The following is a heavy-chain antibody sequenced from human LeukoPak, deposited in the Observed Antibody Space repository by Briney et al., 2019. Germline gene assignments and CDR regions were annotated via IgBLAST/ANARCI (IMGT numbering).Heavy chain of an antibody. D-gene: IGHD3-16*01. CDR1: GFTFRNYW. Sequence: PGGSLRLSCVVSGFTFRNYWISWVRQAPAGGREWLANINPHESEKYYMDSVKGRFTISRDNAKNSLYLQMNSLRVEDTAVYYCVTDRDRGGGYWGQGTLVTVSS. CDR2: INPHESEK. V-gene: IGHV3-7*01. J-gene: IGHJ4*02. CDR3: VTDRDRGGGY.